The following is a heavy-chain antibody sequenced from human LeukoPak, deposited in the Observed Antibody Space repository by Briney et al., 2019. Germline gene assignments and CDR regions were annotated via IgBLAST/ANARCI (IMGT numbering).Heavy chain of an antibody. CDR1: GFTFSDYW. CDR2: IKPDGSEI. Sequence: GESLKISCAASGFTFSDYWMDWARQAPGKGLEWVANIKPDGSEICYVDAVKGRFTISRDNAKNSLYLQMNSLRAEDTAVYYCTRSLDYWGQGTLVTVSS. CDR3: TRSLDY. D-gene: IGHD2-15*01. J-gene: IGHJ4*02. V-gene: IGHV3-7*02.